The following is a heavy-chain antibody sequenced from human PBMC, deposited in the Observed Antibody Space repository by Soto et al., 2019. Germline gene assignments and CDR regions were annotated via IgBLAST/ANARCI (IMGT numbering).Heavy chain of an antibody. V-gene: IGHV3-30*18. CDR2: ISYDGSNK. CDR1: GFTFSSYG. CDR3: VNSSWWELLLVY. Sequence: TWRSLRLSCAASGFTFSSYGMHWFRQAPGKGLEWVAVISYDGSNKYYADSVKGRFTISRDNSKNTLYLQMNSLRAEDTAVYYCVNSSWWELLLVYWGQANLVTVPS. D-gene: IGHD2-15*01. J-gene: IGHJ4*02.